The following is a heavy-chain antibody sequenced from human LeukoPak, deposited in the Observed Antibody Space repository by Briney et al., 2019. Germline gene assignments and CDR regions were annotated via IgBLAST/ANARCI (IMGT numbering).Heavy chain of an antibody. Sequence: PGGSLRLSCAASGFTLNNYAMNWVRQAPGKGLEWVSSISSSSSYIYYADSVKGRFTISRDNAKNSLDLQMNSLRDEDTAVYYCARDLDYSFDYWGQGTLVTVSS. J-gene: IGHJ4*02. V-gene: IGHV3-21*01. CDR1: GFTLNNYA. CDR2: ISSSSSYI. CDR3: ARDLDYSFDY. D-gene: IGHD5-12*01.